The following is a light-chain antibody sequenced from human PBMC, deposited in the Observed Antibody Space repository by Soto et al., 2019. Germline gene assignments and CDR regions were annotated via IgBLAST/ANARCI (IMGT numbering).Light chain of an antibody. Sequence: QSVLTQPPSASGTPGQRVSFSCSGSTSNIGSNTVNWYQQLPGTAPKILIYSNSQRPSGVPERFSGSKSGTSASLAISGLQSEDEAGYYCSTWDDSLNGWVFGVGTKLTVL. J-gene: IGLJ3*02. CDR2: SNS. V-gene: IGLV1-44*01. CDR3: STWDDSLNGWV. CDR1: TSNIGSNT.